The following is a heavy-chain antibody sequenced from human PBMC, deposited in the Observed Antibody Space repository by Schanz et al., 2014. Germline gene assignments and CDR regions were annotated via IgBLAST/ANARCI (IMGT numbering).Heavy chain of an antibody. CDR1: GGTFSSST. V-gene: IGHV1-46*01. Sequence: QVQLVQSGAEVKKPGSSVKVSCKASGGTFSSSTLTWVRQAPGQGLEWMGKINPSSGTTRIAQNFQGRLTVTRDTSTSTVNMELSSLRSEDTAVYYCTKGRTFGRWGQGTLVTVSS. CDR2: INPSSGTT. CDR3: TKGRTFGR. J-gene: IGHJ4*02. D-gene: IGHD3-16*01.